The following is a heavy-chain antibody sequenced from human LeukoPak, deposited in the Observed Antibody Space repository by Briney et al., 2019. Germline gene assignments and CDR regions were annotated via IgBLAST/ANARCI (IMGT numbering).Heavy chain of an antibody. V-gene: IGHV4-59*12. D-gene: IGHD1-1*01. CDR3: ARVPYYFDY. CDR1: GGSISSYY. CDR2: IYYSGST. J-gene: IGHJ4*02. Sequence: PSEALSLTCTVSGGSISSYYWSWLRQPPGKGLEWIGYIYYSGSTNYNPFLKSRVTISVDTSKNQFSLKLSSVTAADTAVYYCARVPYYFDYWGQGTLVTVSS.